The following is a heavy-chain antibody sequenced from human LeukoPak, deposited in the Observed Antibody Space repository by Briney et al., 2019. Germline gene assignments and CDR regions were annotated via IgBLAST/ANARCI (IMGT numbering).Heavy chain of an antibody. V-gene: IGHV3-13*01. CDR2: IAAAGDR. CDR3: AKDLFDIVTTIVYYYYGMDV. Sequence: GGSLRLSCAASGFTFSRYDMHWVRQTTEKGLEWVSGIAAAGDRHYPDSVKGRFTISRENAKNSLYLQMNGLRVGDTAVYYCAKDLFDIVTTIVYYYYGMDVWGQGTTVTVSS. J-gene: IGHJ6*02. D-gene: IGHD5-12*01. CDR1: GFTFSRYD.